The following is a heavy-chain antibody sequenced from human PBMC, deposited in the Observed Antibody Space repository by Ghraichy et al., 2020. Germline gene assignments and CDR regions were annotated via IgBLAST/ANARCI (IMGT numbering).Heavy chain of an antibody. V-gene: IGHV3-23*01. CDR1: GFPFSSYA. CDR2: ISGSGGST. CDR3: AKGAEFGEWDFDY. Sequence: RGSLRLSCAASGFPFSSYAMSWVRQAPGKGLEWVSAISGSGGSTYYADSVKGRFTISRDTSKNTLYLQMNSLRAEDTAVYYCAKGAEFGEWDFDYWGQGSLVTVSS. D-gene: IGHD3-10*01. J-gene: IGHJ4*02.